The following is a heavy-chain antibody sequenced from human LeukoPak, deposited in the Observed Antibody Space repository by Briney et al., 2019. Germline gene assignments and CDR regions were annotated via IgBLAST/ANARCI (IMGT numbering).Heavy chain of an antibody. CDR3: GRYPGSYVIDH. J-gene: IGHJ4*02. CDR2: IDPDDSHT. Sequence: GESLKISCKASGYTFANNWITWVRQMPGKCLEWMGRIDPDDSHTNYSPSFRGHVAFSVDKSISTAYVQWSSLKASDSGVYYCGRYPGSYVIDHWGQGTLVTVSS. V-gene: IGHV5-10-1*01. D-gene: IGHD3-16*01. CDR1: GYTFANNW.